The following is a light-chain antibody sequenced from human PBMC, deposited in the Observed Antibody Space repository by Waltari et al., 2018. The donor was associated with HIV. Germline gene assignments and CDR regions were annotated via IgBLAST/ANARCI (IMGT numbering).Light chain of an antibody. V-gene: IGLV2-14*03. Sequence: QSALTQPASVSGSPGQSLTISCTGSSSDGGGYNYVSWYQQHPGKAPRLMIYDVSTRPSGVSDRFSGSKSGDTASLTISGLQAEDEADYYCESYTSTSVWVFGGGTRLTVL. CDR1: SSDGGGYNY. J-gene: IGLJ3*02. CDR2: DVS. CDR3: ESYTSTSVWV.